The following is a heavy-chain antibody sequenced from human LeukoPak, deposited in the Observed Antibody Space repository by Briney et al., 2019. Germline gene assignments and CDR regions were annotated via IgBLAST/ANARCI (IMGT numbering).Heavy chain of an antibody. CDR2: IYYSGST. D-gene: IGHD1-14*01. J-gene: IGHJ3*02. V-gene: IGHV4-59*01. CDR1: GGSITNYY. CDR3: ARGESGNHAGFFDI. Sequence: KTSETLSLTCTVSGGSITNYYWTWIRQPPGKELEWIGFIYYSGSTNYSPSHKSRVTISVDTSKNQFSLKLSSVTAADTAVYYCARGESGNHAGFFDIWGQGTMVTVSS.